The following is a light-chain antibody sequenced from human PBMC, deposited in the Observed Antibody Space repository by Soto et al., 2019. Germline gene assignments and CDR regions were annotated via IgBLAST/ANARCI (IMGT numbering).Light chain of an antibody. V-gene: IGLV1-44*01. CDR1: SSTIGRNT. Sequence: HSALTQPPPAAGAPGQRVSNSFFGGSSTIGRNTVNWYQQVPGTAPKLLIYSNTQRPSGVPDRLSGSKSGTSASLAISGLQSEDEADYYCEAWDDSLNGRVFGTGTKVTV. CDR2: SNT. CDR3: EAWDDSLNGRV. J-gene: IGLJ1*01.